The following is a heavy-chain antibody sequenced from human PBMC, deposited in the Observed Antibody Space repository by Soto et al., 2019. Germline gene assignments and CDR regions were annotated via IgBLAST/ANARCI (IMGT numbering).Heavy chain of an antibody. CDR1: GYTFTGYY. D-gene: IGHD3-3*01. Sequence: GASVKVSCKASGYTFTGYYMHWVRQAPGQGLEWMGIINPSGGSTSYAQKFQGRVTMTRDTSTSTVYMELSSLRSEDTAVYYCASPARNYDFWSGYSFDIWGQGTMVTVSS. V-gene: IGHV1-46*01. CDR3: ASPARNYDFWSGYSFDI. J-gene: IGHJ3*02. CDR2: INPSGGST.